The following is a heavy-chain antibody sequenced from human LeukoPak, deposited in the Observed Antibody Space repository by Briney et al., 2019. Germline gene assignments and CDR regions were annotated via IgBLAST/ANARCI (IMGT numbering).Heavy chain of an antibody. CDR1: GFIFSSYW. V-gene: IGHV3-74*01. Sequence: GGSLRLSCAASGFIFSSYWMHWLRQAPGKGLVWVSRINSDGSSTTYADSVKGRFTISRDNAKNTLYLQMNSLRAEDTAVYYCAREGSSSVWFDPWGQGTLVTVSS. D-gene: IGHD6-6*01. J-gene: IGHJ5*02. CDR3: AREGSSSVWFDP. CDR2: INSDGSST.